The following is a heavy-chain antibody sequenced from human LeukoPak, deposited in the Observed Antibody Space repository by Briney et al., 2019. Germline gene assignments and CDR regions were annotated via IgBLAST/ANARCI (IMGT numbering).Heavy chain of an antibody. V-gene: IGHV3-30*02. J-gene: IGHJ4*02. D-gene: IGHD5-18*01. CDR1: GFTFSNYG. CDR2: IWYDGSNN. Sequence: GGSLRLSCAASGFTFSNYGMHWVRRPPGKGLECVAFIWYDGSNNYYADSVKGRFTISRDNSKNTLYLLMNSLGPEDSAVYYCAKDKRQYSYGSPVDFWGQGTLVTVSS. CDR3: AKDKRQYSYGSPVDF.